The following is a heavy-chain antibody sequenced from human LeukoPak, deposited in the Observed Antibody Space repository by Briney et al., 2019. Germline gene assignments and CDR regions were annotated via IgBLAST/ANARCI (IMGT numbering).Heavy chain of an antibody. J-gene: IGHJ4*02. Sequence: PSETLSLTCTVSGGSISSYYWSWIRQPAGKGLEWIGRIYTSGSTNYNPSLKSRVTMSVDTSKNQFSLKLSSVTAADTTVYYCARGTPAHYDFWSGYYGHFDYWGQGTLVTVSS. D-gene: IGHD3-3*01. CDR1: GGSISSYY. CDR3: ARGTPAHYDFWSGYYGHFDY. V-gene: IGHV4-4*07. CDR2: IYTSGST.